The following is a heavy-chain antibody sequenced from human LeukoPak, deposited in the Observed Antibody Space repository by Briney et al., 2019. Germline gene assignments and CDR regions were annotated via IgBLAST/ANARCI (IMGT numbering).Heavy chain of an antibody. V-gene: IGHV3-23*01. D-gene: IGHD2-15*01. Sequence: PGGSLRLSCAASGFTFSSYAMSWVRQAPGKGLEWVSAISGSGGSTYYADSVKGRFTISRDNSKNTPYLQMNSLRAEDTAVYYCAKMKVRAIVVVVAAKYNWFDPWGQGTLVTVSS. J-gene: IGHJ5*02. CDR2: ISGSGGST. CDR3: AKMKVRAIVVVVAAKYNWFDP. CDR1: GFTFSSYA.